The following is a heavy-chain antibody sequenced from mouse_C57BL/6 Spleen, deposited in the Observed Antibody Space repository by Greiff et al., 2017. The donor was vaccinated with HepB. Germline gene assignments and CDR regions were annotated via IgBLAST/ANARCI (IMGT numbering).Heavy chain of an antibody. CDR3: ARSGLLRRAMDY. CDR1: GYTFTSYW. D-gene: IGHD1-1*01. CDR2: IYPSDSET. J-gene: IGHJ4*01. V-gene: IGHV1-61*01. Sequence: QVQLKQPGAELVRPGSSVKLSCKASGYTFTSYWMDWVKQRPGQGLEWIGNIYPSDSETHYNQKFKDKATLTVDKSSSTAYMQLSSLTSEDSAVYYCARSGLLRRAMDYWGQGTSVTVSS.